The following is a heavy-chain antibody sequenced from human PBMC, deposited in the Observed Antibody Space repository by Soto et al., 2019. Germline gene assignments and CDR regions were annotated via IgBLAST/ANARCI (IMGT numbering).Heavy chain of an antibody. CDR2: INDRGSI. CDR1: GGSFSGYY. J-gene: IGHJ2*01. D-gene: IGHD3-9*01. CDR3: ARESHDILTGPPWVWYFDL. V-gene: IGHV4-34*01. Sequence: QVQLQQWGAGPLRPLETLSLTCGVSGGSFSGYYWAWIRQSPGKGLEWIGEINDRGSINYNPSLKSRVSLSVDTSKNHYYLNLRSVTAADTAVYYCARESHDILTGPPWVWYFDLWGRGTLVTVSS.